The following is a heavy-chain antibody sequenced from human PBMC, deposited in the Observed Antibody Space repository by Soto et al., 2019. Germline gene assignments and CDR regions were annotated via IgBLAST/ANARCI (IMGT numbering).Heavy chain of an antibody. D-gene: IGHD6-19*01. V-gene: IGHV1-3*01. CDR1: GYTFTTYA. CDR3: ARAVAVPADFDY. CDR2: INAGNGNT. Sequence: ASVKVSCKASGYTFTTYAMHWVHQAPGQRLEWMGWINAGNGNTKYSQKFQGRVTITRDTSASTAYMELSSLRSEDTVLYYCARAVAVPADFDYWGKGTLVTVSS. J-gene: IGHJ4*02.